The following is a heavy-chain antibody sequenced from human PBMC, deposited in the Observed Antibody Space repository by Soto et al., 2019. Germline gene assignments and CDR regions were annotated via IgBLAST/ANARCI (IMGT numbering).Heavy chain of an antibody. CDR1: GFTFSSYG. D-gene: IGHD3-16*01. Sequence: QVQLVESGGGVVQPGRSLRLSCAASGFTFSSYGMHWVRQAPGKGLEWVAVIWYDGSNKYYADSVKGRFTISRDNSKNTLYLKMKSLRAEDTALYYCARDLSAEGGAFDIWGQGTMVTVSS. V-gene: IGHV3-33*01. CDR3: ARDLSAEGGAFDI. CDR2: IWYDGSNK. J-gene: IGHJ3*02.